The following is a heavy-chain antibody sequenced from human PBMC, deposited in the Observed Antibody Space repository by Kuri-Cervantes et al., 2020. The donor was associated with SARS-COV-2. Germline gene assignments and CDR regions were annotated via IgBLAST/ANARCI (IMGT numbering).Heavy chain of an antibody. V-gene: IGHV3-9*01. D-gene: IGHD6-13*01. Sequence: LKISCAASGFTFDDYAMHWVRQAPGKGLEWVSGISWNSGSIGYADSVKGRFTISRDNAKNSLYLQMNSLKTEDTAVYYCTTDRIAAAYYYYYGMDVWGQGTTVTVSS. CDR1: GFTFDDYA. J-gene: IGHJ6*02. CDR3: TTDRIAAAYYYYYGMDV. CDR2: ISWNSGSI.